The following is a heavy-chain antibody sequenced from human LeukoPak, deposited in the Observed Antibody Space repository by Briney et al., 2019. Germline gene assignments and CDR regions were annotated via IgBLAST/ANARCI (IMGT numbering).Heavy chain of an antibody. CDR3: ARAPRITMVRGNSSWFDP. J-gene: IGHJ5*02. CDR2: IYYSGST. CDR1: GGSISSYY. V-gene: IGHV4-59*01. D-gene: IGHD3-10*01. Sequence: SETLSLTCTVSGGSISSYYWSWIRQPPGKGLEWIGYIYYSGSTNYNPSLKSRVTISVDTSKNQFSLKLSSVTAADTAVYYCARAPRITMVRGNSSWFDPWGQGTLVTVSS.